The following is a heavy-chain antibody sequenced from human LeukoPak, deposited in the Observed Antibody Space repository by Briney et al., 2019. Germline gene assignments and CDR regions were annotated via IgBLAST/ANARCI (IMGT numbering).Heavy chain of an antibody. Sequence: PSGTLSLTCAVSGGSISNSNWWSWVRQPPGKGLEWIGEVFHSGSTNYNPSLKSRVTVSVDKSKNQFSLKLNSVTAADTAVYYCASLARGGNWFDPWGQGTLVTVSS. V-gene: IGHV4-4*02. CDR3: ASLARGGNWFDP. CDR1: GGSISNSNW. CDR2: VFHSGST. J-gene: IGHJ5*02. D-gene: IGHD6-6*01.